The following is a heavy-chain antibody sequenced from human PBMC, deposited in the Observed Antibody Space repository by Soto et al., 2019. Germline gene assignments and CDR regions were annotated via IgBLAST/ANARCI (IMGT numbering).Heavy chain of an antibody. D-gene: IGHD3-9*01. J-gene: IGHJ4*02. Sequence: SETLSLTCSVSGGSVNNKTYYWSWIRQPPGKRLEWIGYVYYSGTTNYNTSLKSQVTISIDMCKIQFSLRLISVTAADTALYYCARTTAVPNTLRARYFFDFWGQGTLVTVSS. CDR1: GGSVNNKTYY. CDR2: VYYSGTT. V-gene: IGHV4-61*01. CDR3: ARTTAVPNTLRARYFFDF.